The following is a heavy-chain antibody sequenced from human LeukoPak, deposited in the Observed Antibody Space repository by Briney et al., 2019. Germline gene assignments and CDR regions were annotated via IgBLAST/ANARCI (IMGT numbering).Heavy chain of an antibody. V-gene: IGHV4-59*01. D-gene: IGHD2-2*01. J-gene: IGHJ6*03. CDR3: ARMLLGYCSSTSCYGYYYSYMDV. CDR1: GGSISSYY. Sequence: SETLSLTCTVSGGSISSYYWSWIRQPPGKGLEWIGYIYYSGSTNYNPSLKSRVTISVDTSKNQFSLKLSSVTAADTAVYYCARMLLGYCSSTSCYGYYYSYMDVWGKGTTVTVSS. CDR2: IYYSGST.